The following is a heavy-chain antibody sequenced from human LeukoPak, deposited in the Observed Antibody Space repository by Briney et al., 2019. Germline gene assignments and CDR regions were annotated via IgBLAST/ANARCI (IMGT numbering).Heavy chain of an antibody. V-gene: IGHV3-30*18. CDR1: GFTFSSYG. J-gene: IGHJ4*02. CDR2: ISYDGSNK. Sequence: GGSLRLSCAASGFTFSSYGMHWVRQAPGKGLEWVAVISYDGSNKYYADSVKGRFTISRDNSKNTLYLQMNSLRVEDTAVYYCAKDTDYYDSSGYYYFDYWGQGTLVTVSS. CDR3: AKDTDYYDSSGYYYFDY. D-gene: IGHD3-22*01.